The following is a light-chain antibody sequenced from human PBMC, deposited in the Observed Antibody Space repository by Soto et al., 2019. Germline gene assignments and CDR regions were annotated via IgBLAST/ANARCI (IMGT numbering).Light chain of an antibody. CDR2: GAS. Sequence: EIVLTQSPDTLSLPPGERASLSCRASQSVSSSDLAWYQHKPGQAPRLLIFGASNRASGVPDKFSGSGSGTDFNLTISRLEPEEFAVYYCQHFLASPPTITSGGGTKVETK. CDR1: QSVSSSD. CDR3: QHFLASPPTIT. J-gene: IGKJ4*01. V-gene: IGKV3-20*01.